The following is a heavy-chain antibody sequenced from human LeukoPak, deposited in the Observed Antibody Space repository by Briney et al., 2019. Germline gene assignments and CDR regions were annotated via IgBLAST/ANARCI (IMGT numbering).Heavy chain of an antibody. CDR2: INHSGST. V-gene: IGHV4-34*01. D-gene: IGHD3-22*01. J-gene: IGHJ3*02. CDR3: AREWYYDSSGHKDAFDI. CDR1: GGSFSGYY. Sequence: SETLSLTCAVYGGSFSGYYWSWIRQPPGKGLEWIGEINHSGSTNYNPSLKSRVTISVDTSKNQFSLKLSSVTAADTAVYYCAREWYYDSSGHKDAFDIWGQGTMVTVSS.